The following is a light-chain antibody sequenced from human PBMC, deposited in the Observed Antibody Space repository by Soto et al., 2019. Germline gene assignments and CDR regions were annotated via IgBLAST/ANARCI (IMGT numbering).Light chain of an antibody. CDR2: VNSDGRH. CDR1: SGHSSYA. V-gene: IGLV4-69*01. Sequence: QPVLTQSPSASASLGASVKLTCTLSSGHSSYAIAWHQQQPEKGPRYLMRVNSDGRHIKGDGIPDRFSGSSSGAERYLTISSHQSEDEADYYCQTWGTGTVVFGGGTKLTVL. J-gene: IGLJ2*01. CDR3: QTWGTGTVV.